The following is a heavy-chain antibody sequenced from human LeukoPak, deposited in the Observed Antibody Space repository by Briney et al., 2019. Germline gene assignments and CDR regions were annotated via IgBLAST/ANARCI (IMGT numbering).Heavy chain of an antibody. CDR1: GGTFSSYA. CDR2: IIPICGTA. Sequence: GASVKVCCKGSGGTFSSYAISWVRHAPGQGLEWMGGIIPICGTANYSQKVQGRVRITADESTNKAYMELSRLRYEDTAMYYCARDGETAMVSFYDIWGQGTKVTVSS. D-gene: IGHD5-18*01. V-gene: IGHV1-69*13. CDR3: ARDGETAMVSFYDI. J-gene: IGHJ3*02.